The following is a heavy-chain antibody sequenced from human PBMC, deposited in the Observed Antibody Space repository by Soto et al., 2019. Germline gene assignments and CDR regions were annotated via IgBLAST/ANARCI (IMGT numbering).Heavy chain of an antibody. CDR2: IKQDGSEK. Sequence: PGGSLRLSCAASGFNFSDHYMTWVRQAPGKGLEWVANIKQDGSEKYYVDSVKGRFTISRDNAKNSVFLQMNSLTVEDTAMYYCASRVPDVAYYGVFDYWGQGTLVTVSS. J-gene: IGHJ4*02. D-gene: IGHD3-3*01. V-gene: IGHV3-7*03. CDR1: GFNFSDHY. CDR3: ASRVPDVAYYGVFDY.